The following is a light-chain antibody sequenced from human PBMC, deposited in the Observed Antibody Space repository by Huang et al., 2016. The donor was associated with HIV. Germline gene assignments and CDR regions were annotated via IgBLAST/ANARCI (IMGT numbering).Light chain of an antibody. CDR2: WAS. Sequence: DIVMTQSPDSLTVSLGERATINCTSSQSVLFASKNKNYLNWFQQKPVQPPNLLIYWASTRESGVPDRFSGSGSGTHFTLTISSLQAEDVAVYYCQQHYDTPPTFGGGTKVEIK. CDR1: QSVLFASKNKNY. J-gene: IGKJ4*01. V-gene: IGKV4-1*01. CDR3: QQHYDTPPT.